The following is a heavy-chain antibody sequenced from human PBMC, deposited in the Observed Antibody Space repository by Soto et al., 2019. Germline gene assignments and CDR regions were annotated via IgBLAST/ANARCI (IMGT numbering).Heavy chain of an antibody. CDR2: ISAYNGNT. Sequence: GASVKGSCKASGYTFTSDGISWVRQAPGQGLEWMGWISAYNGNTNYAQKLQGRVTMTTDTSTSTAYMELRSLRSDDTAVYYCAAGVMTTVTTNAFDIWGQGTMVTVSS. CDR1: GYTFTSDG. V-gene: IGHV1-18*01. D-gene: IGHD4-17*01. CDR3: AAGVMTTVTTNAFDI. J-gene: IGHJ3*02.